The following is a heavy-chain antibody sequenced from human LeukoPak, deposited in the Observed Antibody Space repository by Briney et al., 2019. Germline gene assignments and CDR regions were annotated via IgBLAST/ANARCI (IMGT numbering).Heavy chain of an antibody. CDR3: AAEVDFLTGYYDFDY. V-gene: IGHV1-58*01. CDR2: IVIANGNT. D-gene: IGHD3-9*01. Sequence: SVKVSCKASGFTFARSAVQWVRQARGQRPEWIGWIVIANGNTNYAQKFQERLTITRDMSTSTAYMELSSLRSEDTAVYYCAAEVDFLTGYYDFDYWGQGTLVTVSS. CDR1: GFTFARSA. J-gene: IGHJ4*02.